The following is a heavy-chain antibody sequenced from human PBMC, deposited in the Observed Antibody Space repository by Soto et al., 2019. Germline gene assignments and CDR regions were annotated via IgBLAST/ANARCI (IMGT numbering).Heavy chain of an antibody. D-gene: IGHD3-3*01. CDR1: GGTFSSYA. CDR2: IIPIFGTA. V-gene: IGHV1-69*13. CDR3: ARNNFGVVIGPFDY. J-gene: IGHJ4*02. Sequence: EASVKVSCKASGGTFSSYAISWVRQAPGQGLEWMGGIIPIFGTANYAQKFQGRVTITADESTSTAYMELSSLRSEDTAVYYCARNNFGVVIGPFDYWGQGTLVTVSS.